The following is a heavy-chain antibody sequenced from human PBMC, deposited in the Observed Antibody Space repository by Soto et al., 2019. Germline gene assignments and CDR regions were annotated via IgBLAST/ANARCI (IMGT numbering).Heavy chain of an antibody. CDR1: GFTFSSYW. V-gene: IGHV3-7*03. J-gene: IGHJ4*02. D-gene: IGHD2-15*01. CDR2: IKQDGSEK. CDR3: ARESGCSGGSCYSDAFDY. Sequence: GSLRLSCAASGFTFSSYWMSWVRQAPGKGLEWVANIKQDGSEKYYVDSVKGRFTISRGNAKNSLYLQMNSLRAEDTAVYYCARESGCSGGSCYSDAFDYWGQGTLVTVSS.